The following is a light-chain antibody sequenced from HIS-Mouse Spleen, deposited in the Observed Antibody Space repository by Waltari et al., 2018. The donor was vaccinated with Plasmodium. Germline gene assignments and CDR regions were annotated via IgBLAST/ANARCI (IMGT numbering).Light chain of an antibody. V-gene: IGLV3-10*01. J-gene: IGLJ3*02. Sequence: SYELTQPPSVSVSPGQTARITFSGDALPKKYAYWYQQKSGQAPVLVIYEDSKRPSGIPERFSGSSSGTMATLTISGAQVEDEADYYCYSDSSGNHRVFGGGTKLTVL. CDR2: EDS. CDR1: ALPKKY. CDR3: YSDSSGNHRV.